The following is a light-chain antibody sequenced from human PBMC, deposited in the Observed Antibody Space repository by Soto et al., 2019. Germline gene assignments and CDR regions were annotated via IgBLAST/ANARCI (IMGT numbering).Light chain of an antibody. V-gene: IGKV3-20*01. CDR2: GAS. CDR3: QQYGSSPRT. Sequence: EIVLTQSPGTLSLSPGERATLSCRASQSVSDNYLAWYKQKPGQAPRLLIYGASSRATGIPDRFSGSGSGTDFTLTISRLEPEDFVVYYCQQYGSSPRTFGGGTKVDIK. J-gene: IGKJ4*01. CDR1: QSVSDNY.